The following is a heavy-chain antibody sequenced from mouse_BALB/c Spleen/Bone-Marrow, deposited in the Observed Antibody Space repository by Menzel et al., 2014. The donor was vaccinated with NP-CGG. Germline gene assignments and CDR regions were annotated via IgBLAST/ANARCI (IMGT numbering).Heavy chain of an antibody. CDR3: ARDHYGNYEGFDY. CDR2: IYPGSGNT. V-gene: IGHV1-77*01. Sequence: QVQLKESGAEPARPGTSVKLSCKASGYTFTDYYINWVQQRTGQGLEWIGEIYPGSGNTYYNEKFKGKATLTADKSSSTVNIHLSSLTSEDSAVYFCARDHYGNYEGFDYWGQGTLVTVSA. D-gene: IGHD2-1*01. CDR1: GYTFTDYY. J-gene: IGHJ3*01.